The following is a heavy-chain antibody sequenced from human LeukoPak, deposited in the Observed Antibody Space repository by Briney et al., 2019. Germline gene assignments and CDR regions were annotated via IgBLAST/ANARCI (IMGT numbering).Heavy chain of an antibody. V-gene: IGHV3-7*01. D-gene: IGHD3-22*01. CDR1: GFTFSSYW. J-gene: IGHJ4*02. CDR3: ARDDSSGSTPYYFDS. Sequence: GGSLRLSCAASGFTFSSYWMSWVRQTPGKGLEWVANIKRDGSAKYYVDSVKGRFTISRDNAKNSLYLQMNSLRAEDTAVYYCARDDSSGSTPYYFDSWGQGTLVTVSS. CDR2: IKRDGSAK.